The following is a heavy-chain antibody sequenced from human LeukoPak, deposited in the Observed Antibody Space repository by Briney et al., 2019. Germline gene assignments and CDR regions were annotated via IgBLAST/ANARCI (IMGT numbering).Heavy chain of an antibody. CDR1: GYTLTELS. Sequence: ASVKVSCKVSGYTLTELSMHWVRQAPGKGLEWMGGFDPEDGETIYAQKFQGRVTMTEDTSTDTAYMELSSLGSEDTAVYYCATDSSTPIAVAGTALDSWGQGTLVTVSS. J-gene: IGHJ4*02. CDR3: ATDSSTPIAVAGTALDS. V-gene: IGHV1-24*01. D-gene: IGHD6-19*01. CDR2: FDPEDGET.